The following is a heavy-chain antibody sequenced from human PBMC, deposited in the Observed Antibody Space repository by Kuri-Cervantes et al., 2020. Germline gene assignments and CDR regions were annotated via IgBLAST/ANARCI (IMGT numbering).Heavy chain of an antibody. D-gene: IGHD2-15*01. CDR2: TYYSGST. V-gene: IGHV4-59*01. J-gene: IGHJ6*02. CDR1: GGSISSYY. CDR3: ARLVPSGDCSGGSCSNYYYYGMDV. Sequence: SETLSLTCTVSGGSISSYYWSWIRQPPGKGLEWIGYTYYSGSTNYNPSLKSRVTISVDTSKNQFSLKLSSVTAADTAVYYCARLVPSGDCSGGSCSNYYYYGMDVWGQGTTVTVSS.